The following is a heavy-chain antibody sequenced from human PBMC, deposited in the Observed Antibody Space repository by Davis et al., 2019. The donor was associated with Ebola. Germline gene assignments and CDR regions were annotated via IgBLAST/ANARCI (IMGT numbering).Heavy chain of an antibody. J-gene: IGHJ6*02. CDR2: ISSPSNHL. CDR3: ARCSGGTSWDYYYGMDV. V-gene: IGHV3-21*01. Sequence: GESLKISCAASGFSFSSYSMTWVRQAPGKGLEWVSSISSPSNHLYYADSLKGRFTISRDNAKNSLYLQMNSLRVEDTAAYYGARCSGGTSWDYYYGMDVWGQGTTVTVSS. D-gene: IGHD2-15*01. CDR1: GFSFSSYS.